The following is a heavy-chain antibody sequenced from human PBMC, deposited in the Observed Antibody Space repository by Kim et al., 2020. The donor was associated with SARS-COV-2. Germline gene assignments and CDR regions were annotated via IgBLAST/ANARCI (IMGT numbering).Heavy chain of an antibody. V-gene: IGHV4-59*01. CDR1: GGSISSYY. CDR2: IYYSGST. CDR3: ARQITMVRGVGFDY. J-gene: IGHJ4*02. Sequence: SETLSLTCTVSGGSISSYYWSWIRQPPGKGLEWIGYIYYSGSTNYKPSLKSRVTISVDTSKNQFSLKLSSVTAADTAVYYCARQITMVRGVGFDYWGQGTLVTVSS. D-gene: IGHD3-10*01.